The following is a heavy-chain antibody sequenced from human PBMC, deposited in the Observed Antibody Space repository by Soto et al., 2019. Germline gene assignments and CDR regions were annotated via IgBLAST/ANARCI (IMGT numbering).Heavy chain of an antibody. J-gene: IGHJ6*02. CDR3: AKNGDFWSWGMDV. CDR2: ISNSGDGT. D-gene: IGHD3-3*01. V-gene: IGHV3-23*01. CDR1: GFTFSTYA. Sequence: GGSLILSCAASGFTFSTYAMTWVRQAPGKGLEWVSLISNSGDGTYYADSVKGRFTISRDNSQRTLNLQMNSLRAEDTAVYYCAKNGDFWSWGMDVWGQGTTVTVSS.